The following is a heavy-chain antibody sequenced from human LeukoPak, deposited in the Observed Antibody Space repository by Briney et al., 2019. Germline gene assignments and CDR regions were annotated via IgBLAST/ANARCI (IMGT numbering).Heavy chain of an antibody. J-gene: IGHJ6*02. CDR2: IKQDGSEN. CDR1: GFSFSSYW. Sequence: AGSLTLSCAAYGFSFSSYWLSWVRQAPGKGLEWVANIKQDGSENYYLDSVKGRFTSFSGNAKNSLYLQMNSLRAEDTAVYSCARDNLAGRGYYYGMDVWGQGTTVTVSS. CDR3: ARDNLAGRGYYYGMDV. V-gene: IGHV3-7*01.